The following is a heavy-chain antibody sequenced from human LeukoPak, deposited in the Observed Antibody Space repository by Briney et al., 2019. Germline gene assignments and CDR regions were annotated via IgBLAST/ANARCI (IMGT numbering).Heavy chain of an antibody. CDR2: ISGSGGST. J-gene: IGHJ6*03. CDR3: AKEMGYYDSSGYYYGGYYMDV. V-gene: IGHV3-23*01. D-gene: IGHD3-22*01. CDR1: GFTFSSYA. Sequence: GGSLRLSCAASGFTFSSYAMSWVRQAPGKGLEWVSAISGSGGSTYYADSVKGRFTISRDNSKNTLYLQMKSLRAEDTAVYYCAKEMGYYDSSGYYYGGYYMDVWGKGTTVTVSS.